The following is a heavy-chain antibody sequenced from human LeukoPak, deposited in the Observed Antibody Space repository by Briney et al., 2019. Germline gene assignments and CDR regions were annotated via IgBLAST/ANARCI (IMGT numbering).Heavy chain of an antibody. CDR1: GFTFSNAW. CDR2: ISSSSSYI. D-gene: IGHD3-22*01. V-gene: IGHV3-21*04. J-gene: IGHJ4*02. Sequence: GGSLRLSCAASGFTFSNAWMSWVRQAPGKGLEWVSSISSSSSYIYYADSVKGRFTISRDNAKNSLYLQMNSLRAEDTAVYYCARDSAPVSYYYDSSGYYYSWGQGTLVTVSS. CDR3: ARDSAPVSYYYDSSGYYYS.